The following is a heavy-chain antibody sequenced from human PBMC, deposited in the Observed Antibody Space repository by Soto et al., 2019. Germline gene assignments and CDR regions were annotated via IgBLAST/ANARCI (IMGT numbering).Heavy chain of an antibody. CDR2: ISGSGGST. Sequence: EVQLLESGGGLVQPGGSLRLSCAASGFTFSSYVMSWVRQAPGKGLEWVSAISGSGGSTYYADSVKGRFTISRDNSKNTLYLQMNSLRAEDTAVYYCAKDIMGLDVTIFGVVNTFDYWGQGTLVTVSS. J-gene: IGHJ4*02. D-gene: IGHD3-3*01. CDR1: GFTFSSYV. V-gene: IGHV3-23*01. CDR3: AKDIMGLDVTIFGVVNTFDY.